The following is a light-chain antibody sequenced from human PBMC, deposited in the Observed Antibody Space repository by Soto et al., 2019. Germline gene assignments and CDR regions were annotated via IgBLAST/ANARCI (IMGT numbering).Light chain of an antibody. Sequence: QSALTQPASVSGSPGQSITISCTGTSSDVGSYNLDSWYRQHPGKAPKLMIYEVTKRPSGISNRFSGSKSGNTASLTISGLQAEDEADYYCCSYAGSSTFVVFGGGTKLTVL. CDR3: CSYAGSSTFVV. CDR2: EVT. J-gene: IGLJ2*01. CDR1: SSDVGSYNL. V-gene: IGLV2-23*02.